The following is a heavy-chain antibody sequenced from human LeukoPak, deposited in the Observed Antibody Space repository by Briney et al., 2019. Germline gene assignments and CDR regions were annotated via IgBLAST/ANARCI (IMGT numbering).Heavy chain of an antibody. CDR1: GGTFSSYA. Sequence: SVKVSCKASGGTFSSYAISWVRQAPGQGLEWMGGITPIFGTANYAQKFQGRVTITADESTSTAYMELSSLRSEDTAVYYCARDRAITIFGVVKSPGFDPWGQGTPVTVSS. CDR3: ARDRAITIFGVVKSPGFDP. D-gene: IGHD3-3*01. V-gene: IGHV1-69*13. CDR2: ITPIFGTA. J-gene: IGHJ5*02.